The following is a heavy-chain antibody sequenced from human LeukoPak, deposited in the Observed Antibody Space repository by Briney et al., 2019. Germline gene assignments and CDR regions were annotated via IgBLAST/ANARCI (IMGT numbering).Heavy chain of an antibody. CDR2: ISGSGGST. V-gene: IGHV3-23*01. Sequence: GGSLRLSCAASGFTVSSNYMSWVRQAPGKGLEWVSVISGSGGSTYYADSVKGRFTISRDNSKNTLYLQMNSLRAEDTAVYYCAKSEHPGYYYDSSGYYHWGQGTLVTVSS. D-gene: IGHD3-22*01. CDR3: AKSEHPGYYYDSSGYYH. J-gene: IGHJ4*02. CDR1: GFTVSSNY.